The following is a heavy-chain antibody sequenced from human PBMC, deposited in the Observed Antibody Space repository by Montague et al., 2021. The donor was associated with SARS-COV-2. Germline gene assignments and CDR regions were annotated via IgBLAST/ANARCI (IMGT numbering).Heavy chain of an antibody. CDR2: VSHSGST. V-gene: IGHV4-34*01. D-gene: IGHD6-19*01. Sequence: SETLSLTCSVYGGSFSGYYWSWIRQFPGKGLEWIGEVSHSGSTNYNPSLKSRVTISIDSSKNHFSLQLRSVTAADTAVYYCARCSSGWSILDVWGQGSTVTGSS. CDR3: ARCSSGWSILDV. CDR1: GGSFSGYY. J-gene: IGHJ6*02.